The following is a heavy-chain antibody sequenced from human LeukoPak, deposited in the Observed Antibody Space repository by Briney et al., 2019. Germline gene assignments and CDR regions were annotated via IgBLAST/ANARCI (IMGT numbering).Heavy chain of an antibody. V-gene: IGHV1-69*13. CDR1: GGTFSSYA. Sequence: SVKVSCKASGGTFSSYAISWVRQAPGQGLEWMGGIIPIFGTANYAQKFQGRVTITADESTSTAYMELSSLRSEDTAVYYCAGPPSRTIFGVVILDGYYCGMDVWGQGTTVTASS. CDR2: IIPIFGTA. D-gene: IGHD3-3*01. J-gene: IGHJ6*02. CDR3: AGPPSRTIFGVVILDGYYCGMDV.